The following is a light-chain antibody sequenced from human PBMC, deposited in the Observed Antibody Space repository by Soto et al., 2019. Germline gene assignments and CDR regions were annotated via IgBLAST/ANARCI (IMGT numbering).Light chain of an antibody. CDR2: KGT. Sequence: LAQPASVSGSPGQSITISCTGTSSDVGAYNSVSWYQQHPHRAPQVIIYKGTQRPSGVSNRFSGSTSGNAASLTISALQADDEADYSCRSSAPESIYGVGTGTKV. V-gene: IGLV2-23*01. CDR1: SSDVGAYNS. J-gene: IGLJ1*01. CDR3: RSSAPESIYG.